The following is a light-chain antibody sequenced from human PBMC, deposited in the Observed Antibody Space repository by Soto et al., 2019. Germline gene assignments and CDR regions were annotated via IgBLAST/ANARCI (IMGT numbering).Light chain of an antibody. CDR2: DVS. CDR3: SSDTSSSTWV. V-gene: IGLV2-14*01. J-gene: IGLJ3*02. CDR1: SSEVGGYNY. Sequence: QSALTQPASVSGSPGQSFTISCTGTSSEVGGYNYDSWYQQHPGKAPKLMIYDVSNRPSGVSNRFSGSKSGNTACLTISGLKAEDEAEYYCSSDTSSSTWVFGGGAKLSVL.